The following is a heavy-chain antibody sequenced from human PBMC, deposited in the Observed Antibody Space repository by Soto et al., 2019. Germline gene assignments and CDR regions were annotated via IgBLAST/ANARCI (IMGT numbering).Heavy chain of an antibody. CDR3: ARQGGYSSSWYPYYYYGMDV. J-gene: IGHJ6*02. Sequence: GESLKISCKGSGYSFTSYWISWVRQMPGKGLEWMGRIDPSDSYTNYSPSFQGHVTISADKSISTAYLQWSSLKASDTAMYYCARQGGYSSSWYPYYYYGMDVWGQGTTVTVS. CDR2: IDPSDSYT. D-gene: IGHD6-13*01. CDR1: GYSFTSYW. V-gene: IGHV5-10-1*01.